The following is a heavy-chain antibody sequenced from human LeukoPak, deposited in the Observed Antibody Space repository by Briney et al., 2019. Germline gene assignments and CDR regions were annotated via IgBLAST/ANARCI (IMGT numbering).Heavy chain of an antibody. CDR2: ISGSGGST. CDR3: AKDSIIGYCSSTSCYAFDY. J-gene: IGHJ4*02. Sequence: GGTLRLSCAASGFTFSSYAMSWVRQAPGKGLEWVSAISGSGGSTYYADSVKGRFTISRDNSKNTLYLQMNSLRAEGTAVYYCAKDSIIGYCSSTSCYAFDYWGQGTLVTVSS. CDR1: GFTFSSYA. D-gene: IGHD2-2*01. V-gene: IGHV3-23*01.